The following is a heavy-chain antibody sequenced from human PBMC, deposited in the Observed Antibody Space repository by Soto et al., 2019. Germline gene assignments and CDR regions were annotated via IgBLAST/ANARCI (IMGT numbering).Heavy chain of an antibody. CDR3: AKDTHFMVRGVNGGLVGY. D-gene: IGHD3-10*01. CDR1: GFTFSSYG. V-gene: IGHV3-30*18. CDR2: ISYDGSNK. J-gene: IGHJ4*02. Sequence: GGSLRLSCAASGFTFSSYGMHWVRQAPGKGLEWVAVISYDGSNKYYADSVKGRFTISRDNSKNTLYLQMNSLRAEDTAVYYCAKDTHFMVRGVNGGLVGYWGQGTLVTVSS.